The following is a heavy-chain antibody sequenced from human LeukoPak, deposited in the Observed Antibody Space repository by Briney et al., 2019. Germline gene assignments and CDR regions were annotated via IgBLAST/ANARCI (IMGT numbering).Heavy chain of an antibody. CDR1: GFTFSSYS. J-gene: IGHJ4*02. Sequence: PGGSQRLSCAASGFTFSSYSMNWVRQAPGKGLEWVSSISSSNIYYADSVKGRFTISRDNAKNSLYLQMNSLRAEDTAVYYCAREGHGDFSFDYWGQGTLVTVSS. V-gene: IGHV3-21*01. CDR3: AREGHGDFSFDY. CDR2: ISSSNI. D-gene: IGHD4-17*01.